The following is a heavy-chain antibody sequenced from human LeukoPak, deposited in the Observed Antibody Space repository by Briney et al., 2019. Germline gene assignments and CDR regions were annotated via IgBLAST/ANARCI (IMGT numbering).Heavy chain of an antibody. V-gene: IGHV3-23*01. J-gene: IGHJ4*02. D-gene: IGHD2-15*01. CDR2: ISGSGGST. CDR1: GFTFSSYA. CDR3: AKRGHRSGGSCYYYFDY. Sequence: GGSLRLSCAASGFTFSSYAMSWVRQAPGKGLEWISVISGSGGSTYYADSVKGRFTISRDNSKNTLYLQMNSLRGEDTAVYYCAKRGHRSGGSCYYYFDYWGQGTLVAVSS.